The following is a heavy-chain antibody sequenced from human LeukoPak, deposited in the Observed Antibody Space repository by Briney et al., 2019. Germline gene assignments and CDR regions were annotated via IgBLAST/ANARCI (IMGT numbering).Heavy chain of an antibody. CDR1: GFTFSSYA. V-gene: IGHV3-30*04. CDR3: SCTAFDY. CDR2: ISYDGSNK. D-gene: IGHD2-2*01. Sequence: GGSLRLSCAASGFTFSSYAMHWVRQAPGKGLEWVAVISYDGSNKYYADSVKGRFTISRDNSKNTLYLQMNSLRAEDTAVYYCSCTAFDYWGQGTLVTVSS. J-gene: IGHJ4*02.